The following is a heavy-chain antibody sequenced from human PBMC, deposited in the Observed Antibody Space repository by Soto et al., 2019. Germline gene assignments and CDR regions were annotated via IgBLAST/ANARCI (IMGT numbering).Heavy chain of an antibody. J-gene: IGHJ4*02. CDR2: ISYDGSNK. V-gene: IGHV3-30*18. CDR3: AKDREDYDSSGYWDY. Sequence: QVQLVESGGGVVQPGRSLRLSCAASGFTFSSYGMHWVRQAPGKGLEWVAVISYDGSNKYYAESVKGRFTISRDNSKNTLYLQMNSLRAEDTAVYYCAKDREDYDSSGYWDYWGQGTLVTVSS. D-gene: IGHD3-22*01. CDR1: GFTFSSYG.